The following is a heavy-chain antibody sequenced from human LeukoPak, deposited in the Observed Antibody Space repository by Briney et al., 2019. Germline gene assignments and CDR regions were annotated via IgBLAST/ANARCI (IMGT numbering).Heavy chain of an antibody. CDR3: ARDCYGSSCPGWCDP. J-gene: IGHJ5*02. Sequence: ASVKVSCKASGYTFTSYGISWVRQAPGQGLEWMGWISAYNGNTNYAQKLQGRVTMTTDTSTSTAYMELRSLRSDDTAVYYCARDCYGSSCPGWCDPWGQGTLVTVSS. V-gene: IGHV1-18*04. CDR2: ISAYNGNT. D-gene: IGHD6-13*01. CDR1: GYTFTSYG.